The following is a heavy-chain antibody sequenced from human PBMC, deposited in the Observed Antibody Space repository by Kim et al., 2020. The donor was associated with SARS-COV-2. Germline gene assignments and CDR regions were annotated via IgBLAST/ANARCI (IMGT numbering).Heavy chain of an antibody. CDR3: ARDRLTGYSSGWYPAFDI. D-gene: IGHD6-19*01. V-gene: IGHV4-38-2*02. CDR2: IYHSGST. CDR1: GYSISRGYY. J-gene: IGHJ3*02. Sequence: SETLSLTCTVSGYSISRGYYWGWIRQPPGKGLEWIGSIYHSGSTYYNPSLKSRVTISVDTSKNQFSLKLSSVTAADTAVYYCARDRLTGYSSGWYPAFDIWGQGTMVTVSS.